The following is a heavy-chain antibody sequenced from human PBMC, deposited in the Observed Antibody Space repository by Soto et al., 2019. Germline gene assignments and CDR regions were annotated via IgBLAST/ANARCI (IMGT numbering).Heavy chain of an antibody. Sequence: SETLSLTCTVSGGSISSYYWSWIRQPPGKGLEWIGYIYYSGSTNYNPSLKSRVTISVDTSKNQFSLKLSSVTAADTAVYYCARTQRYFDYWGQGTLVTISS. CDR1: GGSISSYY. J-gene: IGHJ4*02. D-gene: IGHD6-25*01. CDR2: IYYSGST. V-gene: IGHV4-59*01. CDR3: ARTQRYFDY.